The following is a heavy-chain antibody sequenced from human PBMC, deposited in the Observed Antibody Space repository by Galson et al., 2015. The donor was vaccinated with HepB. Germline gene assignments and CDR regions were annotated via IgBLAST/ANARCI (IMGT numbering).Heavy chain of an antibody. CDR3: ASSYSSSSGGYFDY. CDR2: IWYDGSNK. V-gene: IGHV3-30*19. CDR1: GFTFSSYG. Sequence: SLRLSCAASGFTFSSYGMHWVRQAPGKGLEWVAVIWYDGSNKYYADSVKGRFTISRDNSKNTLYLQMNSLRAEDTAVYYCASSYSSSSGGYFDYWGQGTLVTVSS. D-gene: IGHD6-6*01. J-gene: IGHJ4*02.